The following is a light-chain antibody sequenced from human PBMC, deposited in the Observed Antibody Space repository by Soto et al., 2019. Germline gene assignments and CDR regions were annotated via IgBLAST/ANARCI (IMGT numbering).Light chain of an antibody. CDR1: XSVXYSSNNKNY. CDR3: QQYYSTPRT. CDR2: RAS. V-gene: IGKV4-1*01. J-gene: IGKJ1*01. Sequence: DIVMTHSADSLAVSLGDMATINXKSXXSVXYSSNNKNYLAWYQQKPGQPPKLLIYRASTRESGVPDRFSGSGSGTDFTLTISSLQAEDVAVYYCQQYYSTPRTFGQGTKVDIK.